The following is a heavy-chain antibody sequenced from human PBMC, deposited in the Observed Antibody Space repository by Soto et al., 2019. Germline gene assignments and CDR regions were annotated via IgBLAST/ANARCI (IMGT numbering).Heavy chain of an antibody. Sequence: QVQLVESGGGLVKPGGSLRLSCAASGFTFSDYYMSWIRQAPGMGLEWISYISTSSIYTNYADSVKGQFTISRDNAKNSLYLQMTSLRAEDTAVYYCARVHYYGSGTVWYFELWGRGTLVTVSS. CDR2: ISTSSIYT. CDR1: GFTFSDYY. D-gene: IGHD3-10*01. V-gene: IGHV3-11*05. J-gene: IGHJ2*01. CDR3: ARVHYYGSGTVWYFEL.